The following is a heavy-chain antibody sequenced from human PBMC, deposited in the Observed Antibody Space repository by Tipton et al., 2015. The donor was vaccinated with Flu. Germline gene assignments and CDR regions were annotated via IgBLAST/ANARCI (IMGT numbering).Heavy chain of an antibody. J-gene: IGHJ6*02. CDR1: GFTFNDYP. CDR2: ISSSSSYI. Sequence: LSLTCAASGFTFNDYPMNWVRQAPGKGLEWVSYISSSSSYIYYAVSVKGRFTISRDNAKNSLFLQMNSLRAEDSAVYYCAREGPMITFAYYYGMDVWGRGTTVTVSS. V-gene: IGHV3-21*06. CDR3: AREGPMITFAYYYGMDV. D-gene: IGHD3-16*01.